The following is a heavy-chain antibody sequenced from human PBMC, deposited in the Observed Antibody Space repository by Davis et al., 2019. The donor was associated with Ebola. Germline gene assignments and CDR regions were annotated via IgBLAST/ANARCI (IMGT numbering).Heavy chain of an antibody. V-gene: IGHV4-59*12. CDR2: IYYSGST. Sequence: MPSETLSLTCTVSGGSISSYYWSWIRQPPGKGLEWIGYIYYSGSTNYNPSLKSRVTISVDTSKNQFSLKLSSVTAADTAVYYCARGLTYYYESSGYYWGQGTLVTVSS. D-gene: IGHD3-22*01. CDR1: GGSISSYY. J-gene: IGHJ4*02. CDR3: ARGLTYYYESSGYY.